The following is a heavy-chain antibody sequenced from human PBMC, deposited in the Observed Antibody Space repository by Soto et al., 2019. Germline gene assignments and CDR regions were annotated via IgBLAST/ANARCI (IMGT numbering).Heavy chain of an antibody. CDR2: IRTQVYGGTT. Sequence: GGSLRLSCTASGFSLGDYAMSWVRQAPGKGLEWIGFIRTQVYGGTTEYAASVKGRFTISRDDSKGIAYLQMNSLKTEDTAVYFCARVSGYSYGYSFGMDVWGQGTTVTAP. CDR1: GFSLGDYA. D-gene: IGHD5-18*01. V-gene: IGHV3-49*04. CDR3: ARVSGYSYGYSFGMDV. J-gene: IGHJ6*02.